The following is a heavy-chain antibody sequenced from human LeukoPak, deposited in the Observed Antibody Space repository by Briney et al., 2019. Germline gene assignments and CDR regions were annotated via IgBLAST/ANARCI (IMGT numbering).Heavy chain of an antibody. D-gene: IGHD3-9*01. V-gene: IGHV4-34*01. CDR1: GGSFSGYS. CDR2: IKHSGGT. Sequence: PSETLSLTCTIYGGSFSGYSWTWIRQPLGEGLEWIGEIKHSGGTNYNPSLKSRVTISVDTSKNQFSLKLSSVTAADTAVYYCARGELRYFDWLPWGQGTLVTVSA. J-gene: IGHJ4*02. CDR3: ARGELRYFDWLP.